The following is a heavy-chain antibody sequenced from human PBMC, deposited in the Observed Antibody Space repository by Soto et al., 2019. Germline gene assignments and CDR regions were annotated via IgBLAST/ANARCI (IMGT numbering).Heavy chain of an antibody. Sequence: QVPLVQSGVEVKKPGASVRVSCVASGYSFTSFDVNWVRQAPGQGLEWMGWMKTQSGSTAYAQNFHGRVTMTKNTSTSTVYMELSSLTSEDTAVYYCARGGTNHPFDPWGQGTLVIVSS. CDR2: MKTQSGST. J-gene: IGHJ5*02. CDR1: GYSFTSFD. V-gene: IGHV1-8*01. CDR3: ARGGTNHPFDP.